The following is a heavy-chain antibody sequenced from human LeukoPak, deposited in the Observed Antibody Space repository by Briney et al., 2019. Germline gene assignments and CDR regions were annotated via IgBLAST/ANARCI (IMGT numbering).Heavy chain of an antibody. D-gene: IGHD1-26*01. Sequence: PGGSLRLSCAASGFTFNTYGMTWVRQTPGKGLEWVSSITSSSTYTFYADSVKGRFTISRDNARNSLYLQMNSLRAEDTAVYYCARDPYSGTYGDTYYYYMDVWGKGTTVTISS. CDR3: ARDPYSGTYGDTYYYYMDV. CDR2: ITSSSTYT. CDR1: GFTFNTYG. J-gene: IGHJ6*03. V-gene: IGHV3-21*01.